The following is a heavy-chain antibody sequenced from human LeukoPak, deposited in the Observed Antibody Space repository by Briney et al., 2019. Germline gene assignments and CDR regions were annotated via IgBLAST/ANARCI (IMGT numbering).Heavy chain of an antibody. Sequence: SVKVSCKASGGTFSSYAISWVRQAPGQGLEWMGRIIPILGIANYAQKFQGRVTITADKSTSTAYMELSSLRSEDTAVYYCARDPHYGGNAGLGYWGQGTLVTASS. CDR3: ARDPHYGGNAGLGY. CDR1: GGTFSSYA. J-gene: IGHJ4*02. CDR2: IIPILGIA. D-gene: IGHD4-17*01. V-gene: IGHV1-69*04.